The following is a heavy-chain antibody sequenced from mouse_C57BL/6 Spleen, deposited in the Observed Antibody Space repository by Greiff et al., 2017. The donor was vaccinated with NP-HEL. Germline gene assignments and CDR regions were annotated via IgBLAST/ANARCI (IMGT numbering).Heavy chain of an antibody. CDR3: ARSWGKLGFAY. V-gene: IGHV1-18*01. D-gene: IGHD3-1*01. CDR2: INPNNGGT. Sequence: VQLQQSGPELVKPGASVTIPCKASGYTFTDYNMDWVKQSPGKRLEWIGDINPNNGGTISNQKLKGKATLTVDKSSSTAYMELRSLTSEDTAVYYCARSWGKLGFAYWGQGTLVTVSA. CDR1: GYTFTDYN. J-gene: IGHJ3*01.